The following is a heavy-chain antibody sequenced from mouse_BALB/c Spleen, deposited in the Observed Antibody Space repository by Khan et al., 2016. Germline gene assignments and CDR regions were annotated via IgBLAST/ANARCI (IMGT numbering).Heavy chain of an antibody. CDR1: GFTFSDYY. V-gene: IGHV5-4*02. CDR3: AREGLRRGFAY. CDR2: ISDGGSYT. D-gene: IGHD2-4*01. Sequence: EVELVESGGGLVKPGGSLKLSCAASGFTFSDYYKYWVRQTPEKRLEWVATISDGGSYTYYPDSVKGRFTISRDNAKNNLYLQMSSLKSEDTAIYYCAREGLRRGFAYWGQGTLVTVSA. J-gene: IGHJ3*01.